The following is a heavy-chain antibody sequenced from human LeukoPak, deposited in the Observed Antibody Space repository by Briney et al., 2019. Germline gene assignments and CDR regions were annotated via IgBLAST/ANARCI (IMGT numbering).Heavy chain of an antibody. CDR2: IYYTGTT. D-gene: IGHD6-13*01. J-gene: IGHJ5*02. Sequence: SETLSLTCTVSGGSISSAAYYWGWVRQPPGRGLDWIGSIYYTGTTYYSPSLQTRATLSFDTSKNQFSLKLTSVTAADTAVYFCARRPIAAGNNWFDPWGQGTLVTVSS. V-gene: IGHV4-39*01. CDR1: GGSISSAAYY. CDR3: ARRPIAAGNNWFDP.